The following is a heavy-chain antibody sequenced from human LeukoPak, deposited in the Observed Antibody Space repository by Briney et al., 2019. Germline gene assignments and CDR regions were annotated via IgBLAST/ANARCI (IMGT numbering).Heavy chain of an antibody. CDR1: GYTYTGYY. CDR2: INPNSGGT. V-gene: IGHV1-2*02. J-gene: IGHJ6*02. CDR3: ARDAGYSGYDYGDGMDV. D-gene: IGHD5-12*01. Sequence: ASVKVSCKASGYTYTGYYMHWVRQAPGQGLEWMGWINPNSGGTNYAQKFQGRVTMTRDTSISTAYMELSRLRSDDTAVYYCARDAGYSGYDYGDGMDVWGQGTTVTVSS.